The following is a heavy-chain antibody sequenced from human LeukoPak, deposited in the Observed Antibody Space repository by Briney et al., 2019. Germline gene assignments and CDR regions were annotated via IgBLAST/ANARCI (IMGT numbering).Heavy chain of an antibody. CDR2: IYYSGST. CDR1: GGSISSYY. CDR3: ARSDKPGYSSSWYFDY. J-gene: IGHJ4*02. V-gene: IGHV4-59*01. Sequence: SETLSLTCTVSGGSISSYYWSWIRQPPGKGLEWIGYIYYSGSTNYNPSLKSRVTISVDTSKNQLSLKLSSVTAADTAVYYCARSDKPGYSSSWYFDYWGQGTLVTVSS. D-gene: IGHD6-13*01.